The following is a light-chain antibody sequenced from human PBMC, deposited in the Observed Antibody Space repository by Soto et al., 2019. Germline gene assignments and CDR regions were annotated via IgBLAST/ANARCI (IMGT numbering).Light chain of an antibody. CDR2: EVS. CDR1: SSDVGGYNY. CDR3: SSYTSSSTLYV. Sequence: QSALAQPASVSGSPGQSTIISCTGTSSDVGGYNYVSWYQQHPGKAPKLMIYEVSNRPSGVSNRFSGSKSGNTASLTISGLQAEDEADYYCSSYTSSSTLYVFGTGTKVTVL. J-gene: IGLJ1*01. V-gene: IGLV2-14*01.